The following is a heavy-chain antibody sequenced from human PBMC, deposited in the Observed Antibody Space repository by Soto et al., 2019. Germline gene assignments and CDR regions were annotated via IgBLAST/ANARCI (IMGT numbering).Heavy chain of an antibody. D-gene: IGHD1-26*01. Sequence: ASVKVSCKASGYTFTSYGISWVRQAPGQGLEWMGWISAYNGNTNYAQKLQGRVTMTTDTSTSTAYMELRSLRSDDTAVYYCARGPSYGGVIYYFDYWGQGTLVTVSS. J-gene: IGHJ4*02. CDR1: GYTFTSYG. CDR3: ARGPSYGGVIYYFDY. CDR2: ISAYNGNT. V-gene: IGHV1-18*01.